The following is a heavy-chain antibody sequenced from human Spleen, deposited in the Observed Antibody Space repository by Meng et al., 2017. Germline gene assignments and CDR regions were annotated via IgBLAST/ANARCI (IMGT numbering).Heavy chain of an antibody. V-gene: IGHV3-23*01. J-gene: IGHJ4*02. D-gene: IGHD3-10*01. CDR2: ISDSGGRI. CDR3: ARDLSGETPGYFDY. Sequence: GGSLRLSCAASGFTFTTYTMNWVRQVPGKGLEWVSTISDSGGRIYYAESVKGRFTISRDNSKNTLYLQMNSLRAEDTAVYYCARDLSGETPGYFDYWGQGTLVTVSS. CDR1: GFTFTTYT.